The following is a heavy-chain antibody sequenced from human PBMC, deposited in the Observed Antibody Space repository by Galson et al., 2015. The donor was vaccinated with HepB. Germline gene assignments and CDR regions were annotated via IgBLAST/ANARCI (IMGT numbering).Heavy chain of an antibody. CDR3: ARDVGAGWFGFAAPDY. V-gene: IGHV3-7*03. Sequence: SLRLSCAASGFTFSSYWMSWVRQAPGKGLEWVANIKQDGSEKYYVDSVKGRFTISRDNAKNSLYLQMNSLRAEDTAVYYCARDVGAGWFGFAAPDYWGQGTLVTVSS. J-gene: IGHJ4*02. D-gene: IGHD3-10*01. CDR2: IKQDGSEK. CDR1: GFTFSSYW.